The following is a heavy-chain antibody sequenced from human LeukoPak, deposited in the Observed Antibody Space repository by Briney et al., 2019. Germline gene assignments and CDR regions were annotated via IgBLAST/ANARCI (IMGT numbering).Heavy chain of an antibody. V-gene: IGHV1-46*01. CDR1: GCTFTSYY. Sequence: ASVQVSFKASGCTFTSYYMHWVRQPPAQGREGMGIINPSGGSTSYAQKFQGRVNMTRDTSTSTVYMELSSLRSEDTAVYYCASQYDFWSGYQFDYWGQGTLVTVSS. CDR2: INPSGGST. J-gene: IGHJ4*02. CDR3: ASQYDFWSGYQFDY. D-gene: IGHD3-3*01.